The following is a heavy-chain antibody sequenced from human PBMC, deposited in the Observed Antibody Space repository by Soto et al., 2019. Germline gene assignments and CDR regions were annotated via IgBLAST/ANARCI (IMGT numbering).Heavy chain of an antibody. CDR2: IYYTGST. V-gene: IGHV4-59*08. J-gene: IGHJ4*02. CDR1: GGSISSYY. Sequence: NPSETLSLTCTVSGGSISSYYWSWIRQPPGKGLEWIGYIYYTGSTNYNPSLKSRVTISVDTSKNQFSLSLTSVTAADTAVYYCARHSGGYNGFDFSYWGQGALVTVSS. CDR3: ARHSGGYNGFDFSY. D-gene: IGHD5-12*01.